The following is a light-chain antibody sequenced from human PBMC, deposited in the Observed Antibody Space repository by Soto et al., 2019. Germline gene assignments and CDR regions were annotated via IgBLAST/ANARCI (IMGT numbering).Light chain of an antibody. Sequence: QLVLTQPASVSGSPGQSITISCTGTSSDVGGYNYVSWYQQHPGKAPKLMIYDVSNRPSGVSNRFSGSKSGNTASLTISGLQAEDEADYYCRSYTSSSTEVFGGGTKLTVL. CDR2: DVS. V-gene: IGLV2-14*01. CDR1: SSDVGGYNY. J-gene: IGLJ2*01. CDR3: RSYTSSSTEV.